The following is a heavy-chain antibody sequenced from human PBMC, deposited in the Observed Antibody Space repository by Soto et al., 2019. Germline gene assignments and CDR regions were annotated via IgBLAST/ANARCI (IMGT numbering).Heavy chain of an antibody. V-gene: IGHV4-59*08. D-gene: IGHD3-22*01. CDR2: IFYTGIT. J-gene: IGHJ6*03. Sequence: SKTLSLPCPFFVGPISISYWSWIRHPPGKGLSWIGHIFYTGITKYNSSLRSRVTISLDTSKTQFSLTLKSVTAADTAVYYCARRDFGLFYYGTSGSPDFYYYNMDVWGQGTTVTVSS. CDR3: ARRDFGLFYYGTSGSPDFYYYNMDV. CDR1: VGPISISY.